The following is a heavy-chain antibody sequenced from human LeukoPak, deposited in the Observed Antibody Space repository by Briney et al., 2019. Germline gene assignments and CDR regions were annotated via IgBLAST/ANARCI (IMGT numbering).Heavy chain of an antibody. CDR3: ARSIYDSSGYSFYFDY. D-gene: IGHD3-22*01. CDR2: IFHTGST. Sequence: SETLSLTCTVSGYSISSGYYWAWIRQPPGKGLEWIGSIFHTGSTYHNPSLKSRVTISVDTSKNQFSLKLSSVTAADTAVYYCARSIYDSSGYSFYFDYWGQGTLVTVSS. CDR1: GYSISSGYY. V-gene: IGHV4-38-2*02. J-gene: IGHJ4*02.